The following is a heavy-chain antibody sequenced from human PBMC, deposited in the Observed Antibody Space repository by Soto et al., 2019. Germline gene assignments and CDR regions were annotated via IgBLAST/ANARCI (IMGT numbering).Heavy chain of an antibody. CDR1: GASTSSDNY. CDR2: IYYSGNT. V-gene: IGHV4-30-4*01. CDR3: AREGGESSDGLYYFDS. D-gene: IGHD3-16*01. Sequence: PSATLSRTRPVSGASTSSDNYLIWISPRPGKGLEWIGHIYYSGNTDYNPSLKSRLAISIDTSKNQFSLKLSSVTAADTAVYFCAREGGESSDGLYYFDSWGQGSLVTVSA. J-gene: IGHJ4*02.